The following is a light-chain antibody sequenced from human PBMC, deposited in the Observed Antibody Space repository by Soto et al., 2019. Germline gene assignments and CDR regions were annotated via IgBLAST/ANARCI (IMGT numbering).Light chain of an antibody. CDR2: QDS. J-gene: IGLJ2*01. Sequence: SYELTQPPSVSVSPGQTASITCSGDKLGDKYAYWYQQKPGQSPVLVIYQDSKRPSGIPERFSGSNSGNTATLTISGTQAMDEADYYCQAWDSSTVLGGGTKLTVL. CDR1: KLGDKY. V-gene: IGLV3-1*01. CDR3: QAWDSSTV.